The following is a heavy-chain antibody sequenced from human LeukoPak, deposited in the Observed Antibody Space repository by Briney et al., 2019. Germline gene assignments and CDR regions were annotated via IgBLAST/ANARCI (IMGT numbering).Heavy chain of an antibody. Sequence: ASVKVSCKASGYTFTDDYIHWVRQAPGQGLEWMGWINVNSGGTNYAQKFYARVTMTRDTSISTAYMELSRLRSDDTAVYYCARGSIVGATFDYFDYWGQGTLVTVSS. D-gene: IGHD1-26*01. CDR3: ARGSIVGATFDYFDY. CDR1: GYTFTDDY. J-gene: IGHJ4*02. V-gene: IGHV1-2*02. CDR2: INVNSGGT.